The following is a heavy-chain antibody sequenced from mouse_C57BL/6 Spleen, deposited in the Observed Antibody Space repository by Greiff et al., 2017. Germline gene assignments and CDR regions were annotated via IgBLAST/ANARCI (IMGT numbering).Heavy chain of an antibody. CDR1: GYSITSGYY. Sequence: EVQLVESGPGLVKPSQSLSLTCSVTGYSITSGYYWNWIRQFPGNQLEWMGYLSYDGSNNYNPSLKNRISITRDTSNNQLFLKLNSVTTEDTATYYCARPYYDYDGAWFAYWGQGTLVTVS. CDR3: ARPYYDYDGAWFAY. J-gene: IGHJ3*01. V-gene: IGHV3-6*01. CDR2: LSYDGSN. D-gene: IGHD2-4*01.